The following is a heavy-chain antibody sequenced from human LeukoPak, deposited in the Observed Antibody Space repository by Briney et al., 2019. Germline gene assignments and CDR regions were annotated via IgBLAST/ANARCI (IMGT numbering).Heavy chain of an antibody. CDR1: GYTFTSYG. Sequence: GASVNVSCMASGYTFTSYGISWVRQAPGQGLEWMGWVSPYNGNTNYAQKLQGRVTMTTDTSTSTAYMELRSLRSDDTAVYYCARVGAVAGHRWSDEYWGQGTLVTVSS. CDR3: ARVGAVAGHRWSDEY. CDR2: VSPYNGNT. V-gene: IGHV1-18*01. J-gene: IGHJ4*02. D-gene: IGHD6-19*01.